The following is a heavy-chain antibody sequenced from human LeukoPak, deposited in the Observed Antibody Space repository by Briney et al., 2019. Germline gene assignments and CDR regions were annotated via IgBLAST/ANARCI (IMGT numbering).Heavy chain of an antibody. Sequence: GGSLRLSCAASGFTFSSYDMYWVRQAPGKGLDWVAFVRYDGSQKYYADSVKGRFTISRDNAKNSLYLQMNSLRAEDTALYYCAKDATVVPGTVYMDVWGKGTTVTISS. V-gene: IGHV3-30*02. CDR1: GFTFSSYD. CDR3: AKDATVVPGTVYMDV. D-gene: IGHD2-2*01. CDR2: VRYDGSQK. J-gene: IGHJ6*03.